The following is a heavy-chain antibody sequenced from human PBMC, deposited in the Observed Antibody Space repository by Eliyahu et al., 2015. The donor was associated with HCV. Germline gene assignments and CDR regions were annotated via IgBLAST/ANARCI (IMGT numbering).Heavy chain of an antibody. CDR3: ASGGGGIAVSGTGGWFDP. CDR2: IHYSGST. Sequence: QVQLQESGPGLVKPSETLSLTCTVXGXXIXTYYWSWIRXPPGKGLEWIGYIHYSGSTNYXPPLKSXVTISVDTSKNQFSLNLTSVTAADTAVYYCASGGGGIAVSGTGGWFDPWGQGTLVTVSS. CDR1: GXXIXTYY. D-gene: IGHD6-19*01. V-gene: IGHV4-59*01. J-gene: IGHJ5*02.